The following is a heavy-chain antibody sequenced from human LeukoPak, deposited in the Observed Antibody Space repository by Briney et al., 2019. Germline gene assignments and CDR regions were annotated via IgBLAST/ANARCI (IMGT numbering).Heavy chain of an antibody. D-gene: IGHD6-13*01. CDR2: ISGSGSST. Sequence: GGSLRLSCAASGFTFSNSWMSWVRQAPGKGLEWVSAISGSGSSTYYADSVKGRFTISRDNSKNTLYLQMNSLRAEDTAVYYCAKNPRSIAAAGMNFQHWGQGTLVTVSS. J-gene: IGHJ1*01. CDR3: AKNPRSIAAAGMNFQH. V-gene: IGHV3-23*01. CDR1: GFTFSNSW.